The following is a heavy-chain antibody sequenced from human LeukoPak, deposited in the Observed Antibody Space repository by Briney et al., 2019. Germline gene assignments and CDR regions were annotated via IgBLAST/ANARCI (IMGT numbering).Heavy chain of an antibody. CDR3: ARGPGLQH. V-gene: IGHV4-34*01. J-gene: IGHJ1*01. Sequence: SETLSLTCAVYGGSFSGYYWSWIRQPPGKGLEWIGEINHSGSTNYNPSLTSRVTISVDTSKNQFSLKLSSVTAADTAVYYCARGPGLQHWGQGTLVTVSS. CDR1: GGSFSGYY. CDR2: INHSGST.